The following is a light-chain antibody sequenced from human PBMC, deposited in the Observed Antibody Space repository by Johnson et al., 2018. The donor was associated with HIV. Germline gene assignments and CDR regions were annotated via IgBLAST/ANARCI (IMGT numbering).Light chain of an antibody. CDR3: GTWDRSLGAHYV. CDR1: SSDMGNYA. J-gene: IGLJ1*01. V-gene: IGLV1-51*02. Sequence: QSVLTQPPSVSAAPGQKVTISCSGSSSDMGNYAVSWYQQLPGTAPKLLIYENNKRPSGIPDRFSGSKSGPSATLGITGLQIGDGAEYYCGTWDRSLGAHYVCGTGTKITVL. CDR2: ENN.